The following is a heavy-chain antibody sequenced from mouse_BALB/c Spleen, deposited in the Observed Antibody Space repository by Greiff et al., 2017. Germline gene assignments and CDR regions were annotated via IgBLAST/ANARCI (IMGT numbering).Heavy chain of an antibody. V-gene: IGHV2-6-7*01. CDR3: AREAYYGNLDY. CDR2: IWGDGST. D-gene: IGHD2-10*01. Sequence: VKLMESGPGLVAPSQSLSITCTVSGFSLTGYGVNWVRQPPGKGLEWLGMIWGDGSTDYNSALKSRLSISKDNSKSQVFLKMNSLQTDDTAMYYCAREAYYGNLDYWGQGTTLTVSS. CDR1: GFSLTGYG. J-gene: IGHJ2*01.